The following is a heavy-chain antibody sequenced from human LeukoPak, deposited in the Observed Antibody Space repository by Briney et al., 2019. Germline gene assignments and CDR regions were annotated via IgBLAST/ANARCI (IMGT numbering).Heavy chain of an antibody. J-gene: IGHJ6*02. D-gene: IGHD3-9*01. Sequence: PSETLSLTCTVSGFSISSDYYWGWIRQPPGKGLEWLGSVSHSGITYYNSSLNSRVTISVDTSKNHFSLTVNSVTAADTAVYYCARATEGNYDILTGYYYYYYGMDVWGQGTTVTVSS. V-gene: IGHV4-38-2*02. CDR1: GFSISSDYY. CDR3: ARATEGNYDILTGYYYYYYGMDV. CDR2: VSHSGIT.